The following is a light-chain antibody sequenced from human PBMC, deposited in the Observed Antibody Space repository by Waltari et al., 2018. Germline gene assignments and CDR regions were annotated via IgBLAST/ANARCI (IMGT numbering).Light chain of an antibody. V-gene: IGLV1-44*01. J-gene: IGLJ2*01. Sequence: QSVLTQPPSASGTPGQRVPIPCSGSSSNIGSNTVNWYQQLPGTAPKLLIYSNNQRPSGVPDRFSGSKSGTSASLAISGLQSEDEADYYCAAWDDSLNGLVVFGGGTKLTVL. CDR3: AAWDDSLNGLVV. CDR2: SNN. CDR1: SSNIGSNT.